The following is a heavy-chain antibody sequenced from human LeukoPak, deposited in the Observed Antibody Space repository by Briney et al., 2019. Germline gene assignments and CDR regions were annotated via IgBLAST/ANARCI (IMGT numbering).Heavy chain of an antibody. V-gene: IGHV4-39*01. J-gene: IGHJ4*02. CDR1: GGSISSSSYY. CDR3: ARGVPAAIVPFDY. Sequence: SETLSLTCTVSGGSISSSSYYWGWIRQPPGKGLEWIGSIYYSGSTYYSPSLKSRVTISVDTSKNQFSLKLSSVTAADTAVYYCARGVPAAIVPFDYWGQGTLVTVSS. D-gene: IGHD2-2*02. CDR2: IYYSGST.